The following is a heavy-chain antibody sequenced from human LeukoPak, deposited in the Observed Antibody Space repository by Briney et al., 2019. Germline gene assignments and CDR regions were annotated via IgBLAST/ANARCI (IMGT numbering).Heavy chain of an antibody. Sequence: ASVKVSCKASGYTFTSYGISWVRQAPGQGLEWMGWISAYNGNTNYAQKLQGRVTMTTDTSTSTAYMELRSLRSDDTAVYYCAGVYGYCSGGSCYPDWFDPWGQGTLVTVSS. D-gene: IGHD2-15*01. J-gene: IGHJ5*02. CDR3: AGVYGYCSGGSCYPDWFDP. CDR1: GYTFTSYG. CDR2: ISAYNGNT. V-gene: IGHV1-18*01.